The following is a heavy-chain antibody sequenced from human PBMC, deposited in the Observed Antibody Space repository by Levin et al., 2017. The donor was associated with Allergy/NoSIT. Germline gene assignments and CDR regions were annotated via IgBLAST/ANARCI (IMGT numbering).Heavy chain of an antibody. CDR1: GGSISSSISY. V-gene: IGHV4-39*01. J-gene: IGHJ4*02. Sequence: SETLSLTCTVSGGSISSSISYWGWIRQAPGKGLEWIGSIYNSGSTYYNPSLKSRVTTSVDTSKNQFSLKLSSVTATDTAVYYCARQCYDILTGYYNFDYWGQGTLVTVSS. CDR2: IYNSGST. D-gene: IGHD3-9*01. CDR3: ARQCYDILTGYYNFDY.